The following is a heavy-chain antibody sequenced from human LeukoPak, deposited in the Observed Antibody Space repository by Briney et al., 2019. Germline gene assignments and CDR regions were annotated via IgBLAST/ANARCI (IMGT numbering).Heavy chain of an antibody. CDR2: IKYDGSAT. V-gene: IGHV3-74*01. CDR1: GITFSTYA. D-gene: IGHD3-3*01. CDR3: VSGSLQSGYNFDY. J-gene: IGHJ4*02. Sequence: GGSLRLSCAASGITFSTYAMNWVRQAPGKGLVWVSHIKYDGSATNYADSVKGRFTISRDNAKNTLYLQMNSLRAEDTAVYYCVSGSLQSGYNFDYWGQGALVTVSS.